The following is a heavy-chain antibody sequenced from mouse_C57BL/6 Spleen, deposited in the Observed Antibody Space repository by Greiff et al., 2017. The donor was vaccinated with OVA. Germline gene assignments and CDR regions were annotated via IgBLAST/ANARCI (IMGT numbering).Heavy chain of an antibody. CDR2: INPNYGTT. CDR3: ARNYYYGSSPYAMDY. D-gene: IGHD1-1*01. J-gene: IGHJ4*01. V-gene: IGHV1-39*01. CDR1: GYSFTDYN. Sequence: EVQLQQSGPELVKPGASVKISCKASGYSFTDYNMNWVKQSNGKSLEWIGVINPNYGTTSYNQKFKGKATFTVDQSSSTAYLQLNSLTSEDSAVYYCARNYYYGSSPYAMDYWGQGTSVTVSS.